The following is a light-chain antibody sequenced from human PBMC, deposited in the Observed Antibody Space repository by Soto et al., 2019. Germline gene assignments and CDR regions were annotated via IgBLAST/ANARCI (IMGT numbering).Light chain of an antibody. CDR2: LGS. CDR1: QSLLRSDGYNS. CDR3: MHALQSPPIFT. V-gene: IGKV2-28*01. J-gene: IGKJ3*01. Sequence: IVMTQSPRSLPVTPGEPASISCRSSQSLLRSDGYNSLDWYLQKPGKSPQLLIYLGSTRAPGVPDRFSGSGSGSDFTLKIIRVEAEDIGFDYCMHALQSPPIFTFGHGTKVDLK.